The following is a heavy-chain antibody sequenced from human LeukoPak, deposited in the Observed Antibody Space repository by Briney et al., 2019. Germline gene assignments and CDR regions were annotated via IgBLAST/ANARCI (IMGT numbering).Heavy chain of an antibody. D-gene: IGHD3-22*01. J-gene: IGHJ4*02. V-gene: IGHV1-2*02. CDR3: ARPNYYDSSGYPLDY. CDR1: GYTFTGYY. Sequence: ASVKVSCKASGYTFTGYYMHWVRQAPGRGLEWMGWINPNSGGTNYAQKFQGRVTMTRDTSISTAYMELSRLRSDDTAVYYCARPNYYDSSGYPLDYWGQGTLVTVSS. CDR2: INPNSGGT.